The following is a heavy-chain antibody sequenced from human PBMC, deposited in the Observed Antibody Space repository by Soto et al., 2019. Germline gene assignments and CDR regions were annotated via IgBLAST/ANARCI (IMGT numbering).Heavy chain of an antibody. CDR2: IYPGDHET. CDR1: GYTFSNFW. CDR3: ARSPRSSPYFDY. D-gene: IGHD6-13*01. J-gene: IGHJ4*02. V-gene: IGHV5-51*01. Sequence: GEALKISCQCSGYTFSNFWIGWVRQLPGKGLEWMGIIYPGDHETRYSPSFHGKVTISADKSINTAYLQWNSLEASDTAFYFCARSPRSSPYFDYWGQGALVTVSA.